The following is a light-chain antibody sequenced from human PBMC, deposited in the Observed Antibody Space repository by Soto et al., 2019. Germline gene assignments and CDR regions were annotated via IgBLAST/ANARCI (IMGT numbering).Light chain of an antibody. CDR3: AAWDDSLGAYV. J-gene: IGLJ1*01. V-gene: IGLV1-44*01. Sequence: QSVLTQPPSASATPGQRVTISCSGNNSNIGTNTVNWYQQLPGTAPRLLIYTNNQRPSGVPQRFSGSKTGTSASLAIGGLQSEDGADYYCAAWDDSLGAYVFGTGTKLTVL. CDR1: NSNIGTNT. CDR2: TNN.